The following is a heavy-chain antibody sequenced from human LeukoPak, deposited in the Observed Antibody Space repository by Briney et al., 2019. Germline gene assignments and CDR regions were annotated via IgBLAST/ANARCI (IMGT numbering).Heavy chain of an antibody. J-gene: IGHJ4*02. CDR3: ARGVLARGSSGWYFDY. V-gene: IGHV3-64*01. D-gene: IGHD6-19*01. CDR2: ISSNGGST. CDR1: RFTSSSYA. Sequence: PGGSLRLSCAASRFTSSSYAMHWVRQAPGKGLEYVSAISSNGGSTYYANSVKGRFTISRDNSKNTLYLQMGSLRAEDMAVYYYARGVLARGSSGWYFDYWGQGTLVTVSS.